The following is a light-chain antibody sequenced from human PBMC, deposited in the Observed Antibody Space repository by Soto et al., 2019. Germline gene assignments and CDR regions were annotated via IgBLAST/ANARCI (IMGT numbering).Light chain of an antibody. V-gene: IGKV3-20*01. CDR3: HQYGISP. CDR1: ESVDIN. CDR2: GAS. Sequence: EVVLTQSPATLSVSPGERVTLSCRASESVDINLAWYQQKPGQAPRLLIYGASRRATGIPDRFSGSGSGTEFSLTISRLEPEDFAVYYCHQYGISPFGGGTKVDI. J-gene: IGKJ4*01.